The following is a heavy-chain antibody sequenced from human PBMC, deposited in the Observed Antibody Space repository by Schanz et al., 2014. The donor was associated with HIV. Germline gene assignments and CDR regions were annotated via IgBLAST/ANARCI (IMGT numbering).Heavy chain of an antibody. J-gene: IGHJ4*02. CDR1: GFTSSLYA. D-gene: IGHD6-19*01. Sequence: QVRLVESVGGVVQPGRSLRLSCAASGFTSSLYAFHWVRQAPGKGLEWVALISKDGSNKYYADTVKGRFTISRDNSKNTLYLQMNSLRSEDTAVYYCAKLILGLAGVDYWGQGTLVTVSS. V-gene: IGHV3-30-3*02. CDR3: AKLILGLAGVDY. CDR2: ISKDGSNK.